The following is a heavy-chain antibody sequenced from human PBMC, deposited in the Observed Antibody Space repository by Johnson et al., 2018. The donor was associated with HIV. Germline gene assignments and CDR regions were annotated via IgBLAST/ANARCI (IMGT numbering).Heavy chain of an antibody. CDR1: GFTFSDYY. CDR2: IKQDGTEK. Sequence: VQLVESGGGVGQPGWSLRLSCAASGFTFSDYYMSWIRQAPGKGLEWVANIKQDGTEKYYVGSVKGRFTISRDNSKKTLYLEINSLRTEDTAIYFCAKETRDSRSAFEVWGQGTMVTVSS. J-gene: IGHJ3*01. V-gene: IGHV3-7*04. CDR3: AKETRDSRSAFEV. D-gene: IGHD3-22*01.